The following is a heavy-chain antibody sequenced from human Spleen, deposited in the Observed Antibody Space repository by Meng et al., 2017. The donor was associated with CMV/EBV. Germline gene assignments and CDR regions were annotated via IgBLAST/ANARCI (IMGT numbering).Heavy chain of an antibody. V-gene: IGHV4-34*01. CDR3: ARASMVRGVPIDY. CDR1: GGSFSGYY. D-gene: IGHD3-10*01. CDR2: INHSGST. J-gene: IGHJ4*02. Sequence: CAVYGGSFSGYYWSWIRQPPGKGLEWIGEINHSGSTNYNPSLKSRVTISVDTSKNQFSLKLSSVTAADTAVYYCARASMVRGVPIDYWGQGTLVTVSS.